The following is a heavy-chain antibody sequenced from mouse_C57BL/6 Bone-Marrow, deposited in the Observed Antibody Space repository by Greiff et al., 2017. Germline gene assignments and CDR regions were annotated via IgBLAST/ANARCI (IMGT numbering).Heavy chain of an antibody. CDR1: GYTFTSYW. CDR3: ERGVTTVVALHWYFDV. D-gene: IGHD1-1*01. V-gene: IGHV1-52*01. CDR2: IDPSDSET. Sequence: QVLLQQPGAELVRPGSSVKLSCKASGYTFTSYWMHWVKQRPIQGLEWIGNIDPSDSETHYNQKFKDKATLTVDKSSSTAYMQLSSLTSEDTAVYYGERGVTTVVALHWYFDVWGTGTTVTVSS. J-gene: IGHJ1*03.